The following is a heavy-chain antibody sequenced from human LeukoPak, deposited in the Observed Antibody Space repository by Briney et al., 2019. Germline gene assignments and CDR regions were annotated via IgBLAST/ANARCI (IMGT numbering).Heavy chain of an antibody. J-gene: IGHJ4*02. V-gene: IGHV4-38-2*02. Sequence: SETLSLTCTVSGYSISSGYYWGWIRQPPGKGLEWTGSIYHSGSTYYNPSLKSRVTISVDTSKNQFSLKLSSVTAADTAVYYCARDYYGSGSSNYYFDYWGQGTLVTVSS. CDR1: GYSISSGYY. CDR2: IYHSGST. CDR3: ARDYYGSGSSNYYFDY. D-gene: IGHD3-10*01.